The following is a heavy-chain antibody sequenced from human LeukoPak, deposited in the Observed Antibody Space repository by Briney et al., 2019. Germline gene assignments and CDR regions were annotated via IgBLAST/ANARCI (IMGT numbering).Heavy chain of an antibody. CDR2: FDPEDGET. Sequence: ASVKVSCKVSGYTLTELSMHWVRQAPGKGLEWMGGFDPEDGETIYAQKFQGRVTMTEDTSPDTAYMELSSLRSEDTAVYYCATQRVTMVRGVILFDYWGQGTLVTVSS. V-gene: IGHV1-24*01. CDR1: GYTLTELS. J-gene: IGHJ4*02. CDR3: ATQRVTMVRGVILFDY. D-gene: IGHD3-10*01.